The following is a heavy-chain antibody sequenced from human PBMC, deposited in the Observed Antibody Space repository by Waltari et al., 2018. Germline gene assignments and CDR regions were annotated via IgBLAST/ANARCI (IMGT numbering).Heavy chain of an antibody. CDR3: ARGRGATVYYYYGMDV. CDR1: GGSFSGYY. D-gene: IGHD1-26*01. V-gene: IGHV4-34*01. Sequence: QVQLQQWGAGLLKPSETLSLTCAVYGGSFSGYYWSWIRQPPGKGLEWIGEINHSGSTNDNPSLKSRVTISVDTSKNQFSLKLSSVTAADTAVYYCARGRGATVYYYYGMDVWGQGTTVTVSS. CDR2: INHSGST. J-gene: IGHJ6*02.